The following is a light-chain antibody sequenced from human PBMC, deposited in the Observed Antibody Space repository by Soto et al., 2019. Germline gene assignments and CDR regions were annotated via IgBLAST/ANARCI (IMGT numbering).Light chain of an antibody. CDR1: SSDVGDYNY. CDR2: EFS. Sequence: QSALTQPASVSGSPGQSITISCTGTSSDVGDYNYVSWYQHHPGKAPKLMIYEFSNRPSGVPDRFSGSRSGTSASLAITGLQAEDDGDYYCQSYDSSLSGSSVFGTGTKVTVL. J-gene: IGLJ1*01. V-gene: IGLV2-14*01. CDR3: QSYDSSLSGSSV.